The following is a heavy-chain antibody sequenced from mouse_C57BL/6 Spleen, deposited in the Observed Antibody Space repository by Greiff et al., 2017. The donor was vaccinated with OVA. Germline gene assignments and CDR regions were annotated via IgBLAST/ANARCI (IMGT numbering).Heavy chain of an antibody. V-gene: IGHV5-6*01. J-gene: IGHJ4*01. CDR1: GFTFSSYG. Sequence: EVHLVESGGDLVKPGGSLKLSCAASGFTFSSYGMSWVRQTPDKRLEWVATISSGGSYTYYPDSVKGRFTISRDNAKNTLYLQMSSLKSEDTAMYYCARQAYYAMDYWGQGTSVTVSS. CDR3: ARQAYYAMDY. CDR2: ISSGGSYT.